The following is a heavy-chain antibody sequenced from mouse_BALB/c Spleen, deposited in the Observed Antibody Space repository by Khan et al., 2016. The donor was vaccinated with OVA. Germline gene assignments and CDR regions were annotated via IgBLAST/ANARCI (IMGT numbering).Heavy chain of an antibody. Sequence: QVQLQQSGAELVRPGASVKMSCKASGYTFTSYSIHWIKERPGQGLEWIGYINPRNGYTNYNQRFKDKATLTIDKSSTTAYLQRSSLKSDDSAVYNSVRDGAYHRNDGWFAYWGQGTLVTVSA. CDR3: VRDGAYHRNDGWFAY. J-gene: IGHJ3*01. CDR1: GYTFTSYS. V-gene: IGHV1-4*01. CDR2: INPRNGYT. D-gene: IGHD2-14*01.